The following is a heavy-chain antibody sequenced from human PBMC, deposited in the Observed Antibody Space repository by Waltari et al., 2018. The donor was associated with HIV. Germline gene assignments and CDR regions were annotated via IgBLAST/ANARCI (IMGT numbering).Heavy chain of an antibody. D-gene: IGHD1-26*01. CDR1: GFTFSSSW. V-gene: IGHV3-74*01. CDR2: INTDGSGT. CDR3: ARGVGSAYYFDH. Sequence: EVQLVESGGGLVQPGGSLRLSCTASGFTFSSSWMHWVRQAPGKGLVWVSVINTDGSGTNYADSVKGRFTISRDNAKNTLYLQMNSLRAEDTAVYYCARGVGSAYYFDHWGQGTLVTVSS. J-gene: IGHJ4*02.